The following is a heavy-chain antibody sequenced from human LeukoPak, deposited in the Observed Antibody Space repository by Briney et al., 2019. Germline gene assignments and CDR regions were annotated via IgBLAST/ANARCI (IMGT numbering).Heavy chain of an antibody. CDR3: ARDPGVAVAGTNDY. D-gene: IGHD6-19*01. Sequence: ASVTVSCKASGYTFTSYGISWVRQAPGQGLEWMGWISAYNGNTNYAQKLQGRVTMTTDTSTSTAYMELRSLRSDDTAVYYCARDPGVAVAGTNDYWGQGTLVTVSS. V-gene: IGHV1-18*01. J-gene: IGHJ4*02. CDR1: GYTFTSYG. CDR2: ISAYNGNT.